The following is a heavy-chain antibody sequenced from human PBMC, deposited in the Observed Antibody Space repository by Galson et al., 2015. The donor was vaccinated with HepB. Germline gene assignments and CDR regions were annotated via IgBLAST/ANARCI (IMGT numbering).Heavy chain of an antibody. CDR2: IAPDGSEV. Sequence: SLRLSCAASGFSFGTSRMTWFRRAPGKGLEWVANIAPDGSEVFYVHSVKGRFTISRDNARNSLYLQVHSLRADDTAEYYCARVLTHWYCDLWGRGTLVTVSP. V-gene: IGHV3-7*01. J-gene: IGHJ2*01. CDR3: ARVLTHWYCDL. D-gene: IGHD4-23*01. CDR1: GFSFGTSR.